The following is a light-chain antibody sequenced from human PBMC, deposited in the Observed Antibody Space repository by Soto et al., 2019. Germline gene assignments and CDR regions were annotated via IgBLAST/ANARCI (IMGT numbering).Light chain of an antibody. J-gene: IGKJ3*01. V-gene: IGKV3-20*01. CDR3: QQYDGAPLT. Sequence: EIVLRQSPGTLSLSPWERATLSCMASQSVDSRYLAWYQQKPGQAPRLLIYGTSSRATGIPDRFNGSGSGTDFALTINRLEPEDFAVYFCQQYDGAPLTFGPGTKVEI. CDR1: QSVDSRY. CDR2: GTS.